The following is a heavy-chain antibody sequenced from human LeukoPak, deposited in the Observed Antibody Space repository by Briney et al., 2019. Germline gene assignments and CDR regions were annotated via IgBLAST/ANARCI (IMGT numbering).Heavy chain of an antibody. V-gene: IGHV3-33*01. Sequence: GGSLRLSCSASGFTFSNFGMHWVRQAPGKGLEWVADIWYDGSKKYYADSVKGRFTISKDNSKNTLYLQLNSLRAEDTAVYYCARNGGGSYHGDYWGQGTLVTVSS. CDR1: GFTFSNFG. CDR2: IWYDGSKK. D-gene: IGHD3-16*02. J-gene: IGHJ4*02. CDR3: ARNGGGSYHGDY.